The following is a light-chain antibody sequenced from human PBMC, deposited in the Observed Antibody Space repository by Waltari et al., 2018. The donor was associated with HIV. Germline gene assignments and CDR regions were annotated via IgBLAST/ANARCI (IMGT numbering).Light chain of an antibody. J-gene: IGKJ4*01. CDR2: GAS. Sequence: EIVLTQSPGTLSLSPGERATLSCRASQSVSSTYLAWYQQKPGQAPNLLIYGASNRATGIPDRFSGSGSGTDFTLTITRLEPEDFAVYFCQQFGGSSFTFGGGTKVEI. V-gene: IGKV3-20*01. CDR1: QSVSSTY. CDR3: QQFGGSSFT.